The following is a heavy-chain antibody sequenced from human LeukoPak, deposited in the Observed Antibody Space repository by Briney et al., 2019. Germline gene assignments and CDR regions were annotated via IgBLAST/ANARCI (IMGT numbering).Heavy chain of an antibody. CDR1: GYTFTSYD. J-gene: IGHJ5*02. Sequence: GASVKVSCKASGYTFTSYDINWVRQATGQGLEWMGWMNPNSGNTGHAQKFQGRVTMTRNTSISTACMELSSLRSEDTAVYYCARGRGKAAAGKKNWFDPWGQGTLVTVSS. CDR3: ARGRGKAAAGKKNWFDP. D-gene: IGHD6-13*01. V-gene: IGHV1-8*01. CDR2: MNPNSGNT.